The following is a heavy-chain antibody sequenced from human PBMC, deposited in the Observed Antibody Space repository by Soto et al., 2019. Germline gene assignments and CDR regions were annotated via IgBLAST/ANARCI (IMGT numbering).Heavy chain of an antibody. CDR3: AKGVALGYCTSTSCHNYYMDV. V-gene: IGHV3-9*01. Sequence: EVQLVESGGGLVQPGGSLRLSCSASGFTFDDYAMHWVRQAPGKGLEWVSGISWNSGSIAYADSVKGRFTISRDNAKNSLYLQMNSLRAEDTALYYCAKGVALGYCTSTSCHNYYMDVWGKGTTVTVSS. D-gene: IGHD2-2*02. CDR1: GFTFDDYA. CDR2: ISWNSGSI. J-gene: IGHJ6*03.